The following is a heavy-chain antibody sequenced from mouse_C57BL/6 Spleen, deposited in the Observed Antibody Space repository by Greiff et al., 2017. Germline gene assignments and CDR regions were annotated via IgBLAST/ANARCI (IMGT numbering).Heavy chain of an antibody. V-gene: IGHV1-64*01. CDR3: AGCDDAWFAY. D-gene: IGHD2-12*01. CDR1: GYTFTSYW. Sequence: VQLQQPGAELVKPGASVKLSCKASGYTFTSYWMHWVKQRPGQGLEWIGMIHPNSGSTNYNEKFKSKATLTVDKSSSTAYMQLSSLTSADAAVYYCAGCDDAWFAYWGQGTLVTVSA. J-gene: IGHJ3*01. CDR2: IHPNSGST.